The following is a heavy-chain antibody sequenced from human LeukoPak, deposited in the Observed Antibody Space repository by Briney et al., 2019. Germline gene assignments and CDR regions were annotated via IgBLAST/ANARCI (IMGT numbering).Heavy chain of an antibody. D-gene: IGHD5/OR15-5a*01. CDR2: INGDGSTI. CDR1: GFTFNSHS. V-gene: IGHV3-74*01. CDR3: ARLVSVLRAGDAIDI. Sequence: GGSLRLSCEASGFTFNSHSMHWVRQAPGKGLVWVSLINGDGSTICYADSVKGRFTISRDNSKNTLYLQMNSLRAEDTAVYYCARLVSVLRAGDAIDIWGQGTMVTVSS. J-gene: IGHJ3*02.